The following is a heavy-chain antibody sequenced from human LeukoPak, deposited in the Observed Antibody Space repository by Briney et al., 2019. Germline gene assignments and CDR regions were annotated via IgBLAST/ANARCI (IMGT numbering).Heavy chain of an antibody. CDR3: AKLSKGRYFDYIFDY. CDR2: TYYTGST. CDR1: GGSVNSSLNY. D-gene: IGHD3-9*01. J-gene: IGHJ4*02. Sequence: PPGTLSLTFTVSGGSVNSSLNYWGWIRQPPGKGLEWIGNTYYTGSTFSNPTLKSRVTLSVDTSKNQFSLLLNSVTAAHPAVFYCAKLSKGRYFDYIFDYWGQGTLLTVSS. V-gene: IGHV4-39*01.